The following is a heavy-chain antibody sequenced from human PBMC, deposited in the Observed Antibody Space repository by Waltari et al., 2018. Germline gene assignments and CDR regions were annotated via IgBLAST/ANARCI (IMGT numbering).Heavy chain of an antibody. D-gene: IGHD5-18*01. CDR1: GYTFTGYY. Sequence: QVQLVQSGAAVKKPGASVTVSCKASGYTFTGYYMHWVRHAPGQGLEWMGWINPNSGGTNYAQKFQGRVTMTRDTSISTAYMELSRLRSDDTAVYYCARPEHRGYSYGIDYWGQGTLVTVSS. V-gene: IGHV1-2*02. CDR2: INPNSGGT. J-gene: IGHJ4*02. CDR3: ARPEHRGYSYGIDY.